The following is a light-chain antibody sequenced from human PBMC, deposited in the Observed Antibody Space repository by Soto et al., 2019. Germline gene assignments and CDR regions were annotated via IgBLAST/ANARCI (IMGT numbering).Light chain of an antibody. CDR3: QQFAVSRT. Sequence: DIQMTQSPSTLSGSVGDRVTITCRASHNIERWVAWYQQKPGKAPSLLIFDASTLHSGVPSRFSGSGSGTEFTLTISSLQPDDFATYYCQQFAVSRTFGQGTKVDIK. V-gene: IGKV1-5*01. CDR1: HNIERW. J-gene: IGKJ1*01. CDR2: DAS.